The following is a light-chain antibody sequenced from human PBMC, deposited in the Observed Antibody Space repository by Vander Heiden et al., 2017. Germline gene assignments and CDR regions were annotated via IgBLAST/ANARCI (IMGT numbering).Light chain of an antibody. V-gene: IGLV2-8*01. J-gene: IGLJ2*01. CDR1: TSDVGGYDS. CDR2: EVN. CDR3: SSYAGSNNLV. Sequence: QSALTQPPSPSGSPGQSVTISCTGPTSDVGGYDSVSWYQQHPGKAPKLMIYEVNKRPSGVPDRFSGSKSGNTASLTVSGLQAEDEADYYGSSYAGSNNLVFGGGTKLTVL.